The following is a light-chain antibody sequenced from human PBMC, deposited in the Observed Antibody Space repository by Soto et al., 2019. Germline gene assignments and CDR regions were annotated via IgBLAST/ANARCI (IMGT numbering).Light chain of an antibody. Sequence: ETVLTQSPGTLSLSPGERATLSCRASQSVSSYLAWYQQKPGQAPRLLIYDASNRATGIPARFSGSGSGTDFTLTISNLEPEDFAVYYCQQRSNWPLTFGGGTMVEIK. V-gene: IGKV3-11*01. CDR2: DAS. CDR3: QQRSNWPLT. CDR1: QSVSSY. J-gene: IGKJ4*01.